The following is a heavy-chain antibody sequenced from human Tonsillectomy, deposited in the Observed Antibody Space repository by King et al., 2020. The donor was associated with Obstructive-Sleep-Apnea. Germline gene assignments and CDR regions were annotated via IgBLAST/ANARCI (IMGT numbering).Heavy chain of an antibody. CDR2: ICGSSTYT. V-gene: IGHV3-11*06. D-gene: IGHD3-22*01. Sequence: HVQLVESGGGLVKPGGSLRLSCAASGFTFSDYYMSWIRQAPGKGLEWVSCICGSSTYTNYADSVKGRFTISRDNAKNSLYLQMNSLRAEDTAVYYCARDLNYYDSSGYYPDGWFDPWGQGTLVTVSS. CDR1: GFTFSDYY. CDR3: ARDLNYYDSSGYYPDGWFDP. J-gene: IGHJ5*02.